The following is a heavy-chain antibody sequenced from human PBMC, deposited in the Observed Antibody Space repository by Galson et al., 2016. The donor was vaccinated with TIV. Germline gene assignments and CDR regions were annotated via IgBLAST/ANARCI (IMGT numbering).Heavy chain of an antibody. D-gene: IGHD5/OR15-5a*01. J-gene: IGHJ4*02. CDR1: GYNFDTYW. CDR2: IYPGDSDT. V-gene: IGHV5-51*01. Sequence: QSGAEVKKPGESLKISCKSSGYNFDTYWIVWVRQMPGKGLEWMGTIYPGDSDTRYSPSLQCQLTMSADKSINTAYLQWRSLKASDSAVYYGTRQSTRSFDFWGPGTLVSVSS. CDR3: TRQSTRSFDF.